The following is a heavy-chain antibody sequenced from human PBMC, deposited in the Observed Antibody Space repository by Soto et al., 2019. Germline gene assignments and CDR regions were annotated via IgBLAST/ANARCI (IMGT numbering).Heavy chain of an antibody. CDR3: ARWGTTGGLDV. CDR2: TSYDGSNK. V-gene: IGHV3-30*19. J-gene: IGHJ4*02. D-gene: IGHD3-16*01. Sequence: QVQLVESGGGVVRPGTSLRLSCVGSGFTFRSYVIHWVRQAPGKGLEWVALTSYDGSNKYYDDSVKGRFTISRDNSRNTVDLQMDNLRLEDTPLYYCARWGTTGGLDVWGQGTLVSVSS. CDR1: GFTFRSYV.